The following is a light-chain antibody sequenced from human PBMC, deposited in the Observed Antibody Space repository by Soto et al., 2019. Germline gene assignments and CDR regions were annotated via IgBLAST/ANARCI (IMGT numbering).Light chain of an antibody. J-gene: IGKJ2*01. Sequence: EIVLTLSPATLSLSPGERATLSCRASQSISNYLAWYQQTPGQAPRLLIYDAFNRATGIPARFSGSGSGTDFTLTISSLEPEDFAVYYCQQRGNWPLYTFGQGTRLEIK. CDR3: QQRGNWPLYT. CDR1: QSISNY. CDR2: DAF. V-gene: IGKV3-11*01.